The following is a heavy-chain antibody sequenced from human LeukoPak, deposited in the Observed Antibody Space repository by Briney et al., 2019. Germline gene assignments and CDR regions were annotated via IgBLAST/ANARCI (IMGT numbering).Heavy chain of an antibody. J-gene: IGHJ4*02. D-gene: IGHD5-12*01. CDR3: ARGGYSGYQTTYYFDY. CDR1: GGSISSGDYY. Sequence: SQTLSLTCTVSGGSISSGDYYWSWIRQPPGKGLEWIVYIYYSGSTYYNPSLKSRVTISVDTSKNQFSLKLSSVTAAVTAVYYCARGGYSGYQTTYYFDYWGQGTLVTVSS. V-gene: IGHV4-30-4*08. CDR2: IYYSGST.